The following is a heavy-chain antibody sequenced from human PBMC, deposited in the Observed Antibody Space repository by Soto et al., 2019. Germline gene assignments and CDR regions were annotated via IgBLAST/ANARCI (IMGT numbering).Heavy chain of an antibody. V-gene: IGHV3-48*02. Sequence: GGSLRLSCEASGFIFSDYSVNWVRQAPGKELEWLSYIGSASTTIYADSIKGRFSISRDNAKNSLYLQMNSLRDEDTAVYYCARGSYLNYFDYWGQGALVTVSS. CDR1: GFIFSDYS. J-gene: IGHJ4*02. D-gene: IGHD3-10*01. CDR2: IGSASTTI. CDR3: ARGSYLNYFDY.